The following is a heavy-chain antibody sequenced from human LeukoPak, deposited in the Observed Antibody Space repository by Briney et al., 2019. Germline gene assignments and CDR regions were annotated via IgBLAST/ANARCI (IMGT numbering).Heavy chain of an antibody. CDR2: ISSSSSYI. D-gene: IGHD6-13*01. V-gene: IGHV3-21*01. Sequence: PGGSLRLSCAASGFTFSSYSMNWVRQAPGKGLEWVSSISSSSSYIYYADSVKGRFTISRDSAKNSLYLQMNSLRAEDTAVYYCARYGQQLVQSNYFDYWGQGTLVTVSS. CDR1: GFTFSSYS. J-gene: IGHJ4*02. CDR3: ARYGQQLVQSNYFDY.